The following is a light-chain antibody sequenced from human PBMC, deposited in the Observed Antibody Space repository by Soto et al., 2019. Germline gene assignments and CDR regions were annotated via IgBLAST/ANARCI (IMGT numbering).Light chain of an antibody. CDR3: QQYNSYSGT. Sequence: DIQMTQSPSTLSASVGDSVTITCRASQSISSWLAWYQQQPGKAPKLLXDKXSSLARGVPSRLSGSGSGTEFTLTISSLQPEDFATYYCQQYNSYSGTFGQGTKVDIK. V-gene: IGKV1-5*03. CDR1: QSISSW. J-gene: IGKJ1*01. CDR2: KXS.